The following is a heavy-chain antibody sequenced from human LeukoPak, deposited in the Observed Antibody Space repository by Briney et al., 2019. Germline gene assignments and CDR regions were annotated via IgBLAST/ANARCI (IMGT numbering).Heavy chain of an antibody. J-gene: IGHJ4*02. Sequence: GGSLRLSCAASGFNFNTYTMNWVRQAPGKGLEWVSSISSDISYIYYADAVHGRLTVSRDNAKYSLYLQMNSLRAEDTAVYYCVRGSYGAYDYWGQGSLVTVSS. D-gene: IGHD4-17*01. CDR3: VRGSYGAYDY. CDR1: GFNFNTYT. V-gene: IGHV3-21*01. CDR2: ISSDISYI.